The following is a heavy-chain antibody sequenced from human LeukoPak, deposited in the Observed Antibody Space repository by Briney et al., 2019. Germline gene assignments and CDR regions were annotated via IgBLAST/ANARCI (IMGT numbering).Heavy chain of an antibody. CDR3: ARDPGFFVASGSYYY. D-gene: IGHD1-26*01. CDR2: ISAYNGNT. CDR1: GYTFTSYG. V-gene: IGHV1-18*01. J-gene: IGHJ4*02. Sequence: GASVKVSCKASGYTFTSYGISWVRQAPGQGLEWMGWISAYNGNTNYAQKLQGRVTMTTDTSTSTAYMELRSLRSDDTAVYYCARDPGFFVASGSYYYWGQGTLVTVSS.